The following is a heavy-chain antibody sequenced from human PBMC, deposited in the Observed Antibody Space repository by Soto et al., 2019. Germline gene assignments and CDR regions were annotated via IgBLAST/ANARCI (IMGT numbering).Heavy chain of an antibody. Sequence: GGSLRLSCTASGFTFGDYAMSWFRQAPGKGLEWVGFIRSKAYGGTTEYSASVKGSFSNSRDDYKSIAYLQMNSRKTEDTAVYYCTRVGSFDYGDYGTTGYYYYYYMDVWGKGTTVTVSS. CDR2: IRSKAYGGTT. V-gene: IGHV3-49*03. D-gene: IGHD4-17*01. J-gene: IGHJ6*03. CDR3: TRVGSFDYGDYGTTGYYYYYYMDV. CDR1: GFTFGDYA.